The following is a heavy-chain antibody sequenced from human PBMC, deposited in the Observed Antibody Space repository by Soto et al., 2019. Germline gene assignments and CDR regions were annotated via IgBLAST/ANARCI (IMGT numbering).Heavy chain of an antibody. Sequence: GGSLRLSCSASGFTFSSYAMHWVRQAPGKGLEYVSAISSNGSSTYYADSVKGRFTISRDNSKNTLYLQMSSLRAEDTAVYYCVKSYSSSWYFWFDPWGQGTLVTVSS. J-gene: IGHJ5*02. CDR3: VKSYSSSWYFWFDP. D-gene: IGHD6-13*01. CDR1: GFTFSSYA. V-gene: IGHV3-64D*06. CDR2: ISSNGSST.